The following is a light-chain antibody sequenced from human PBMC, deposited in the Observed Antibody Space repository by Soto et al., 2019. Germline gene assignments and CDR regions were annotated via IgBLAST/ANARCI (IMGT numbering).Light chain of an antibody. CDR1: SSDVGAYNY. J-gene: IGLJ1*01. Sequence: QSVLTQPTSVSGSPGQSITISCTGTSSDVGAYNYVSWYQQHPGKAPKLMIYDVSERPSGLSNRFSGSKSGNTASLTISGLQAEDEADYYCKSYTSSGTYVFGSGTKVTVL. CDR3: KSYTSSGTYV. CDR2: DVS. V-gene: IGLV2-14*03.